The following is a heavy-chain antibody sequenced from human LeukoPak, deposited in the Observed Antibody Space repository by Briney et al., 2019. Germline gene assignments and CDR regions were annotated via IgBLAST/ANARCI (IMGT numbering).Heavy chain of an antibody. J-gene: IGHJ4*02. CDR1: GYSFTNYN. Sequence: ASVKVSCKASGYSFTNYNINWMRQAGGQGLECLGEMNPDSGDTVYAQKLQGRVTMTTDTSTSTAYMELRSLRSDDTAVYYCARDFDPDYGDYYYFDYWGQGTLVTVSS. D-gene: IGHD4-17*01. CDR3: ARDFDPDYGDYYYFDY. V-gene: IGHV1-8*01. CDR2: MNPDSGDT.